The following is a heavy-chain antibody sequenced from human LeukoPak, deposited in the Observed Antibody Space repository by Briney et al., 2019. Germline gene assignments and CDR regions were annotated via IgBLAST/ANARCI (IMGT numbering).Heavy chain of an antibody. CDR1: GFTFSGSL. V-gene: IGHV3-73*01. J-gene: IGHJ6*03. CDR3: GSRGNYDSSYYMDV. Sequence: PGGSLRLSRAASGFTFSGSLIHWVRQASGKGLEWVGQIRSKANNYATAYAASVKGRFTLSRDDSKNTAYLQMNSLKTEDTAIYYCGSRGNYDSSYYMDVWGKGTTVTVSS. CDR2: IRSKANNYAT. D-gene: IGHD3-22*01.